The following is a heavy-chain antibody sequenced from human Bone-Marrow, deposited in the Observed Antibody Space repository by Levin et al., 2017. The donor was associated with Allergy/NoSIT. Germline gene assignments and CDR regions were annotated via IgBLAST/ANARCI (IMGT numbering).Heavy chain of an antibody. Sequence: GGSLRLSCVGSGFSFSSFSMTWVRRAPGKGLEWISYISASSGTTYYADSVKGRFTVSRNNLQRSMSLEMKNLRADDTSVYFCATRTTIFGVGFYFNSWGRGTRVTVSA. J-gene: IGHJ4*02. CDR2: ISASSGTT. CDR3: ATRTTIFGVGFYFNS. D-gene: IGHD3-3*01. V-gene: IGHV3-48*01. CDR1: GFSFSSFS.